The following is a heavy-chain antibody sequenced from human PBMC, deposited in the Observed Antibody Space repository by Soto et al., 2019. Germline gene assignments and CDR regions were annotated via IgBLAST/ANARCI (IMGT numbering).Heavy chain of an antibody. CDR1: GAIFSSNA. V-gene: IGHV1-69*01. CDR2: ILPIFGRT. CDR3: ATGGRGYSYAPRFDVEY. Sequence: QVQLVQSGAEVKKPGSSVKVTCKASGAIFSSNAISWVRQAPGQGLEWMGGILPIFGRTNYAQKFQGRVTITADESTRTAYMELSSLKSEDTAVYYCATGGRGYSYAPRFDVEYWGQGTLVTVSS. J-gene: IGHJ4*02. D-gene: IGHD5-18*01.